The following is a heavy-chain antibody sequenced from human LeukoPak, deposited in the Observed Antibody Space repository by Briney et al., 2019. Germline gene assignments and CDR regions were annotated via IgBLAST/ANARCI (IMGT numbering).Heavy chain of an antibody. V-gene: IGHV4-30-2*01. D-gene: IGHD2-21*02. CDR1: GGSISSGGYS. CDR2: IYHSGST. Sequence: PSETLSLTCAVSGGSISSGGYSWSWIRQPPGKGLEWIGYIYHSGSTYYNPSLKSRVTISVDRSKNQFSLKLSSVTAADTAVYYCARDATYCGGDCDSGSFDIWGQGTMVTVSS. CDR3: ARDATYCGGDCDSGSFDI. J-gene: IGHJ3*02.